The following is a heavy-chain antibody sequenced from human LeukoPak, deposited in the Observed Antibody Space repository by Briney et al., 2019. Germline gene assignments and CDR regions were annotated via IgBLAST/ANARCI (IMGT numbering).Heavy chain of an antibody. Sequence: NAGGSLRLSCAASGFTFSNAWMSWVRQAPGKGLEWVGRIKSKTDGWTTDYAAPVKGRFTISRDDSKNTLYLQMNSLKTEDTAVYYCTTDVGWAAGTTLWGAGDYWGQGTLVTVSS. CDR2: IKSKTDGWTT. V-gene: IGHV3-15*01. CDR1: GFTFSNAW. D-gene: IGHD1-1*01. CDR3: TTDVGWAAGTTLWGAGDY. J-gene: IGHJ4*02.